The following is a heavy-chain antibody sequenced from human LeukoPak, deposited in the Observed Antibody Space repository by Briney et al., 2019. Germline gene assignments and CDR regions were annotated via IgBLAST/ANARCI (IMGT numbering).Heavy chain of an antibody. CDR2: INHSGST. CDR1: GGSFGGYY. J-gene: IGHJ4*02. CDR3: ARTGLSYYDFWSGYYDY. V-gene: IGHV4-34*01. D-gene: IGHD3-3*01. Sequence: SETLSLTWAVYGGSFGGYYWSWIRQPPGKGPEWIGEINHSGSTNYNPSLKSRVTISVDTSKNQFSLKLSSVTAADTAVYYCARTGLSYYDFWSGYYDYWGQGTLVTVSS.